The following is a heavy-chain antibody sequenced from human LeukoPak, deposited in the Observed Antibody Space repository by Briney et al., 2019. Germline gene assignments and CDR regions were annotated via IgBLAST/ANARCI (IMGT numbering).Heavy chain of an antibody. Sequence: GGSLRLSGAASGFSFSTYAVSWVRQAPGKGLEWVSGMSGSGGSTYSADSVKGRFTISRDNSKNTLYLQMNSLRAEDTAVYYCAKNILTYPYGFSDYWGQGTLVTVSS. CDR3: AKNILTYPYGFSDY. CDR1: GFSFSTYA. V-gene: IGHV3-23*01. CDR2: MSGSGGST. J-gene: IGHJ4*02. D-gene: IGHD3/OR15-3a*01.